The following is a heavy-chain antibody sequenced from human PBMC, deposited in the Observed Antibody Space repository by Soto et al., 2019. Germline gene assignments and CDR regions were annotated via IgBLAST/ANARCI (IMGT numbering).Heavy chain of an antibody. V-gene: IGHV3-15*01. D-gene: IGHD2-2*01. J-gene: IGHJ6*02. Sequence: TPGGSLRLSCAASGFTFSNAWMSWVRQAPGKGLEWVGRIKSKTDGGTTDYAAPVKGRFTISRDDSKNTLYLQMNSLKTEDTAVYYCTSTSGDIVVVPAAPSLYYYCGMDVWGQGTTVTVSS. CDR3: TSTSGDIVVVPAAPSLYYYCGMDV. CDR1: GFTFSNAW. CDR2: IKSKTDGGTT.